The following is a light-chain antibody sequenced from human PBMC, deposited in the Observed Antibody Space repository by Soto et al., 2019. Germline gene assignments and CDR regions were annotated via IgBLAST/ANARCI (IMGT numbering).Light chain of an antibody. Sequence: DIPMTQSPSTLSASVGDRVTITCRASQSIRSWLAWYQQKPGKAPNLLIYDAFTLQSGVPSRFSGGGSGTEFTLTISSLQPDDFATYYCQQYNSYSTFGQGTKLEIK. J-gene: IGKJ2*01. V-gene: IGKV1-5*01. CDR2: DAF. CDR1: QSIRSW. CDR3: QQYNSYST.